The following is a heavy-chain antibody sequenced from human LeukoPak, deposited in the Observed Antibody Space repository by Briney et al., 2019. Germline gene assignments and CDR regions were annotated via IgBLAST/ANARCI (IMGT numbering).Heavy chain of an antibody. Sequence: PSETLSLTCTVSGGSISSGSYYWSWIWQPAGKGLEWIGRIYTSGSTNYNPSLKSRVTKSVDTSKNQFSLKLSSVTAADTAVYYCARGAMTTVTRRWFDPWGQGTLVTVSS. CDR3: ARGAMTTVTRRWFDP. CDR2: IYTSGST. CDR1: GGSISSGSYY. V-gene: IGHV4-61*02. D-gene: IGHD4-17*01. J-gene: IGHJ5*02.